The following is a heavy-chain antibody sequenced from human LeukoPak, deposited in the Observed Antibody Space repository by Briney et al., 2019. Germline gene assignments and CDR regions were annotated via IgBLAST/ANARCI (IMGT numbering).Heavy chain of an antibody. J-gene: IGHJ3*02. CDR1: GGSISSYY. CDR3: ARDRWCGNGDHVLGVPDI. Sequence: SETLTLTCTVSGGSISSYYWSWIRQPAGKGPEWIGRVYTSGNTNYNPSLKSRLTMSLDTSKNLFSLKLSSVTAADTAVYYCARDRWCGNGDHVLGVPDIWGQGTMVTVSS. CDR2: VYTSGNT. V-gene: IGHV4-4*07. D-gene: IGHD4-17*01.